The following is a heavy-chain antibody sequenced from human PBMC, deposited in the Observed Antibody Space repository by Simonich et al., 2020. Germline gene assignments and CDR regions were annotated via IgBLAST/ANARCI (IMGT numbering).Heavy chain of an antibody. Sequence: EVQLVESGGGLVKPGGSLRLSCAASGFTFSSYSMNWVRQAPGKGLRWVSTISSSRDNISYEDSVKGRFTISRDNAKNSLYLQMNSLRAEDTAVYYCARANERDYWGQGTLVTVSS. CDR1: GFTFSSYS. CDR2: ISSSRDNI. V-gene: IGHV3-21*01. CDR3: ARANERDY. D-gene: IGHD1-1*01. J-gene: IGHJ4*02.